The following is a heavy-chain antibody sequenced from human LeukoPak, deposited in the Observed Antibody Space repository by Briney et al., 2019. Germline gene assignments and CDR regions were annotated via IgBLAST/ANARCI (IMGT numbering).Heavy chain of an antibody. D-gene: IGHD2-2*01. CDR3: ARGGIVVVPAAPNWFDP. Sequence: ASVKVSCKASGHTFTSYGISWVRQAPGQGLEWMGWISAYNGNTNYAQKLQGRVTMTTDTSTSTAYMELRSLRSDDTAVYYCARGGIVVVPAAPNWFDPWGQGTLVTVSS. CDR1: GHTFTSYG. J-gene: IGHJ5*02. CDR2: ISAYNGNT. V-gene: IGHV1-18*01.